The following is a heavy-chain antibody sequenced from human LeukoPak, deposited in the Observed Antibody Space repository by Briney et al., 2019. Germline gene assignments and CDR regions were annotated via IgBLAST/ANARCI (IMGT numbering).Heavy chain of an antibody. Sequence: PGGSLRLSCAASGFSSSSSWMSWVRQAPGKGLEWVPNINPDGSEIYYVDSVKGRFTISRDNAKNSLYLQMNSLRVEDTAVYYCARDPASPVPFDCWGEGTLVTVSS. CDR3: ARDPASPVPFDC. CDR1: GFSSSSSW. V-gene: IGHV3-7*05. J-gene: IGHJ4*02. CDR2: INPDGSEI.